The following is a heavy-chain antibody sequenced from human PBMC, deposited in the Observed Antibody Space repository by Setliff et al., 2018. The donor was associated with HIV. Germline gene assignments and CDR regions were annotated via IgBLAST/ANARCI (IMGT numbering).Heavy chain of an antibody. V-gene: IGHV4-38-2*01. J-gene: IGHJ4*02. Sequence: SETLSLTCAVSGYSISSGYYWGWIRQPPGKGLEWIGSIYHSGSTYYNPSLKSQVTISVDMSKNEFSLKLSSVTATDRAVYYCARQDNSWGQGILVTVSS. CDR3: ARQDNS. CDR2: IYHSGST. CDR1: GYSISSGYY.